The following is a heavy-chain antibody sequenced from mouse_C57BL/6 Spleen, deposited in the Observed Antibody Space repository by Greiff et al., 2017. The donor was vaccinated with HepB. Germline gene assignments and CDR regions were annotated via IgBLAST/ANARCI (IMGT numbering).Heavy chain of an antibody. J-gene: IGHJ2*01. CDR2: ISSGGDDI. V-gene: IGHV5-9-1*02. CDR1: GFTFSSYA. Sequence: EVMLVESGEGLVKPGGSLKLSCAASGFTFSSYAMSWVRQNPEKRLEWVAYISSGGDDIYYADTVKGRFTISRDNARNTLYLQMSSLKSEDTAMYYCTRGGDGYGDFDDRGQGTTLTFSS. D-gene: IGHD2-2*01. CDR3: TRGGDGYGDFDD.